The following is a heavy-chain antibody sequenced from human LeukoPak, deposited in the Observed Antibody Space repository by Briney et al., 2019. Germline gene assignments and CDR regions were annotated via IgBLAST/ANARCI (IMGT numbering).Heavy chain of an antibody. J-gene: IGHJ4*02. CDR3: ARLDYDILTGYANFDY. CDR1: GGSFSGYY. V-gene: IGHV4-34*01. CDR2: INHSGST. Sequence: SETLSLTCAVYGGSFSGYYWSWIRQPPGKGLEWIGEINHSGSTNYNPSLKSRVTISVDTSKNQFSLKLSSVTAADTAVYYCARLDYDILTGYANFDYWGQGTLVTVSS. D-gene: IGHD3-9*01.